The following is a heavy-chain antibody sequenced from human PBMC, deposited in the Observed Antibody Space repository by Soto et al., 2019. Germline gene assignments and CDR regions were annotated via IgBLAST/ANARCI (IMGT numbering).Heavy chain of an antibody. D-gene: IGHD6-13*01. CDR3: ARDGGYRSPDMDV. Sequence: GGSLRLSCAASGFTFSSYEMHWVRQAPGKGLEWVSYISRSGSTIYYADSVKGRFTISRDNAKNSLYLQMNSLRAEDTAVYYCARDGGYRSPDMDVGGQGTTVNVSS. CDR2: ISRSGSTI. CDR1: GFTFSSYE. V-gene: IGHV3-48*03. J-gene: IGHJ6*01.